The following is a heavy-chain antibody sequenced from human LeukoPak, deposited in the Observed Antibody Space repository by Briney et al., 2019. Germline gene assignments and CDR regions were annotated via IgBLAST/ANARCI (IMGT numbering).Heavy chain of an antibody. CDR2: ICGSGGST. CDR1: GFTFSSYA. J-gene: IGHJ6*02. Sequence: GGSLRLSCAASGFTFSSYAMSWVRQAPGKGLEWVSAICGSGGSTYYADSVKGRFTISRDNSKNTLYLQMNSLRAEDTAVYYCSCSLFYYYGMDVWGQGTTVTVSS. CDR3: SCSLFYYYGMDV. D-gene: IGHD2-15*01. V-gene: IGHV3-23*01.